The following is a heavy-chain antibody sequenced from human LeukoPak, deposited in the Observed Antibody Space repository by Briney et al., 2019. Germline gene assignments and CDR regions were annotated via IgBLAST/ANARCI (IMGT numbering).Heavy chain of an antibody. CDR3: TRDSGTYNWLDP. D-gene: IGHD1-26*01. Sequence: GGSLRLSCAASGFTFSGSAIHWVRQSSGKGLEWVGHIDKKDNFYASTSAASVTGRFTISRDDSKNTAYLQMNSLKTEDTALYYCTRDSGTYNWLDPWGQGTLVTVSS. J-gene: IGHJ5*02. CDR1: GFTFSGSA. V-gene: IGHV3-73*01. CDR2: IDKKDNFYAS.